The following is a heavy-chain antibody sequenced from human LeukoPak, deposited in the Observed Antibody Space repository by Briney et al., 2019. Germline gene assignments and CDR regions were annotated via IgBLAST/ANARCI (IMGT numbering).Heavy chain of an antibody. D-gene: IGHD1-1*01. CDR3: ARWNTEGYYYYYYMDV. CDR2: IIPIIGTA. J-gene: IGHJ6*03. CDR1: RGTVSSYA. Sequence: SVKVSCKAARGTVSSYAISWVRQAPGHRLECMGGIIPIIGTANYAQKFQGRVTITTDESTSTAYMELSSLRSEDTAVYYCARWNTEGYYYYYYMDVWGKGTTVTVSS. V-gene: IGHV1-69*05.